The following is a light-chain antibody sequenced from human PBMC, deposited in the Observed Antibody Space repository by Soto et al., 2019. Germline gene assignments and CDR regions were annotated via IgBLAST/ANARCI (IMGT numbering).Light chain of an antibody. Sequence: QSVLTQPASVSGAPGQPITISCTGTSSDVGGYNYVSWYQQHPGKAPKLLIYDVTNRPSGVSNRFSGSKSGNTASLTISGLQAEDEADYYCSSYAGSGTYVFGTGTKVTVL. CDR3: SSYAGSGTYV. CDR1: SSDVGGYNY. J-gene: IGLJ1*01. V-gene: IGLV2-14*01. CDR2: DVT.